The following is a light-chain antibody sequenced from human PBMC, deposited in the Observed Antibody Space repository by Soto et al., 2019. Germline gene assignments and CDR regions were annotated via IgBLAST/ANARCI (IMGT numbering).Light chain of an antibody. CDR3: QQYNSYSRT. CDR1: QSINSW. CDR2: DAS. Sequence: DIQMTQSPSTLSASVGDRVTITCRASQSINSWLAWYQQKPGKAPKLLIYDASSLESGVPSRFSGSGSGTEFTLTICSLQPDDFATYYCQQYNSYSRTFGQGTKV. J-gene: IGKJ1*01. V-gene: IGKV1-5*01.